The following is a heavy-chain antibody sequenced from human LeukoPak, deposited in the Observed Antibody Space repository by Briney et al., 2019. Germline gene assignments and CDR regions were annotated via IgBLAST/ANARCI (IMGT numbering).Heavy chain of an antibody. CDR3: ARDPLGAVVPAASRYYYYYMDV. V-gene: IGHV4-4*07. Sequence: PSETLSLTCTVSGGSISSYYWSWLRQPAGKGLEWIGRIYTSGSTNYNPSLKSRVTMSVDTSKNQFSLKLSSVAAADTAVYYCARDPLGAVVPAASRYYYYYMDVWGKGTTVTVSS. CDR2: IYTSGST. D-gene: IGHD2-2*01. CDR1: GGSISSYY. J-gene: IGHJ6*03.